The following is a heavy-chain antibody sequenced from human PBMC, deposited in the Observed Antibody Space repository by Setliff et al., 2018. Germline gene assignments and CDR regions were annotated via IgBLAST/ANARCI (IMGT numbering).Heavy chain of an antibody. CDR2: IKSKTDGGTT. Sequence: GGSLRLSCAASGFTFSSYTINWVRQAPGKGLEWVGRIKSKTDGGTTDYAAPVKGRFTISRDESKNTLYLQMNSLKTEDTAVYYCTRERVWFGAPILYLDPWGQGTLVTVSS. V-gene: IGHV3-15*01. J-gene: IGHJ5*02. CDR3: TRERVWFGAPILYLDP. D-gene: IGHD3-10*01. CDR1: GFTFSSYT.